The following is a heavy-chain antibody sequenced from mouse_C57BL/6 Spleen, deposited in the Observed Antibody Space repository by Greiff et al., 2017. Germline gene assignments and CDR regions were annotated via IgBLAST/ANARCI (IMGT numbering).Heavy chain of an antibody. CDR3: AREGTTVVGDY. V-gene: IGHV14-2*01. J-gene: IGHJ2*01. CDR2: IDPADGET. Sequence: VHVKQSGAELVKPGASVKLSCTASGFNINDYYMHWVKQRTEQGLEWIGRIDPADGETKYDPKFQGKATITADTSSNTAYLQLSSLTCEDTAVYYCAREGTTVVGDYWGQGTTLTVSS. D-gene: IGHD1-1*01. CDR1: GFNINDYY.